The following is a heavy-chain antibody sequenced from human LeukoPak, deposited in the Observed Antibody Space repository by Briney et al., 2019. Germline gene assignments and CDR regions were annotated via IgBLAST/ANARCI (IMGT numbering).Heavy chain of an antibody. CDR2: ISGSGGST. CDR3: AKDLPWLVRDPYNRLDP. V-gene: IGHV3-23*01. D-gene: IGHD6-19*01. CDR1: GFTFSSYA. J-gene: IGHJ5*02. Sequence: AGGSLRLSCAASGFTFSSYAMSWVRQAPGKGLDWVSAISGSGGSTYYADSVKGRFTISRDNSKNTLYLQMNSLRAEGTAVYYCAKDLPWLVRDPYNRLDPWGQGTLVTVSS.